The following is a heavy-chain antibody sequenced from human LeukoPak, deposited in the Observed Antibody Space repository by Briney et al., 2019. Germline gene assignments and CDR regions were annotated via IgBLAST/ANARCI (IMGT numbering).Heavy chain of an antibody. CDR2: IYVDGRTT. Sequence: PGGSLRLSCVGSGFTFNTYWIHWVRQAPGKGLVWVSRIYVDGRTTNYADSVKGRFTISRDNAKNTVYLEMNSLSVEDTATYYCIRDFRSADLWGQGTLVTVTS. J-gene: IGHJ5*02. CDR1: GFTFNTYW. V-gene: IGHV3-74*01. CDR3: IRDFRSADL.